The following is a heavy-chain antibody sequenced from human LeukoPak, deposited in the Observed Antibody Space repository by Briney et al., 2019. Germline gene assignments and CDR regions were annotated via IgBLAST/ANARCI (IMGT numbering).Heavy chain of an antibody. J-gene: IGHJ4*02. CDR2: ISAYNGNT. CDR1: GYTFTSYG. V-gene: IGHV1-18*01. D-gene: IGHD3-3*01. CDR3: ARVGGVAIFGVVIVPPPTDFDY. Sequence: ASGKVSCKASGYTFTSYGISWVRQSPGQGLEWMGWISAYNGNTNYAQKLQGRVTMTTDTSTTTAYMELRSLRSDDTAVYYCARVGGVAIFGVVIVPPPTDFDYWGQGTLVTVSS.